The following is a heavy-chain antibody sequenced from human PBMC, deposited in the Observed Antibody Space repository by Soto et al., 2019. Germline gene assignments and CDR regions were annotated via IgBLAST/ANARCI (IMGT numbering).Heavy chain of an antibody. CDR1: GFSLSTSGVG. CDR2: IYWDDDK. Sequence: QITLKESGPTLVKPTQTLTLTCTFSGFSLSTSGVGVGWIRQPPGKALEWLALIYWDDDKRYSPSLKSRLTITNDTTKNLVVLTMTNMDPVDTATYYCAHSQVYPPHLGMDVWGQGTTVTVSS. CDR3: AHSQVYPPHLGMDV. J-gene: IGHJ6*02. V-gene: IGHV2-5*02.